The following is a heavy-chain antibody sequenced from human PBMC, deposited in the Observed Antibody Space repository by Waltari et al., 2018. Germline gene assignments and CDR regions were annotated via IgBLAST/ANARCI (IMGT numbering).Heavy chain of an antibody. V-gene: IGHV3-30*02. J-gene: IGHJ4*02. CDR1: GFNFNNYD. CDR3: AKDLGGDIDY. Sequence: QVQLVESGGGVVQPGGSLRLSCVASGFNFNNYDLPWVRQAPGKGLEWVSLIRSDGNNEYYADSVKGRFTISRDNSKNTLYLQMHSLRAEDTAVYYCAKDLGGDIDYWGQGTLVTVSS. CDR2: IRSDGNNE. D-gene: IGHD3-10*01.